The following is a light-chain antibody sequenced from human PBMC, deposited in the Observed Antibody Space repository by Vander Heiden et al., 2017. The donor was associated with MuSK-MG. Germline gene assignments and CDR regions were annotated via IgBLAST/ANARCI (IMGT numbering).Light chain of an antibody. CDR3: QQYDSSPKT. CDR2: GAS. Sequence: EIVLTQSPGTLCLSPGERATLSCRASQSVSSSYLAWYQQQPGQAPRLLIYGASSRATGIPDRFSGSGSGTDFTLTISRLEPEDFAVYYCQQYDSSPKTFGQGTKVEIK. J-gene: IGKJ1*01. CDR1: QSVSSSY. V-gene: IGKV3-20*01.